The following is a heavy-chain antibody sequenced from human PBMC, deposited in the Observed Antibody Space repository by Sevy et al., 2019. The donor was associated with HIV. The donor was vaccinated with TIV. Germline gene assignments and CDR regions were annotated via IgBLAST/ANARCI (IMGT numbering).Heavy chain of an antibody. J-gene: IGHJ4*02. V-gene: IGHV3-74*01. CDR1: GFSISTYW. Sequence: GGSLRLSCAASGFSISTYWMHWVRQAPGEGLVWVSRIDTEGTTTIYADSVRGRFTISRDNAKNTLYLQMNSLRAEDTAFYYWARGLRSAGNWFGYWGQGTLVTVSS. D-gene: IGHD2-15*01. CDR3: ARGLRSAGNWFGY. CDR2: IDTEGTTT.